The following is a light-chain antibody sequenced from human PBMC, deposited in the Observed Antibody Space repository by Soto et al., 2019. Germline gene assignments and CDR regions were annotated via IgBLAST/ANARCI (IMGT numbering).Light chain of an antibody. CDR3: QQRSNWPYT. Sequence: EIVLTQSPVTLSLSPGERATLSCRASQSVYSYLAWYQHKPGQAPRLLIYDASNRATGIPARFSGSGSGTDFTLTISSLEPEDFAVYYCQQRSNWPYTFGQGTKLEIK. CDR2: DAS. CDR1: QSVYSY. V-gene: IGKV3-11*01. J-gene: IGKJ2*01.